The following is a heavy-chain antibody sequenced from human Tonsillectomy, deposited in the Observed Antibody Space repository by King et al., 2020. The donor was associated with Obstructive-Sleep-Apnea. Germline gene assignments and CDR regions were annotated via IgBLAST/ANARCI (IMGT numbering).Heavy chain of an antibody. CDR2: MSYDGSEK. D-gene: IGHD2-2*02. CDR3: AKEVDSDCTWTRCYSWYFGL. CDR1: GFTFSSYG. J-gene: IGHJ2*01. V-gene: IGHV3-30*18. Sequence: QVQLVESGGGVVQPGRSLRLSCAASGFTFSSYGMHWVRQAPGKGLEWVALMSYDGSEKYYADSVKGRFTISRDNSRNTLYLHMNSLRPDDTAMYYCAKEVDSDCTWTRCYSWYFGLWGRGTLVSVSS.